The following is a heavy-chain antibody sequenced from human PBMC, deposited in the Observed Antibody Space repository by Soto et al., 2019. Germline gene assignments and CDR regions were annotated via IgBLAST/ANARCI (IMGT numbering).Heavy chain of an antibody. V-gene: IGHV3-21*01. D-gene: IGHD3-10*01. J-gene: IGHJ4*02. CDR2: ISSSNSYI. CDR3: ARDGGRLYRGDYCFDY. Sequence: GGSLRLSCAASGFIFSSYNMNWVRQAPGKGLEWVSSISSSNSYIYYADSVEGRFTISRDNAKKSLYLQMNSLRAGDTAVYYCARDGGRLYRGDYCFDYWGQGTLVTVSS. CDR1: GFIFSSYN.